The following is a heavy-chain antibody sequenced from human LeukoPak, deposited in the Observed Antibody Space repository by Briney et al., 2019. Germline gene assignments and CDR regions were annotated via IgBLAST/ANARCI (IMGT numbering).Heavy chain of an antibody. D-gene: IGHD3-22*01. CDR3: ARDLGQYYDTSDNWFDP. CDR2: INSDGINT. V-gene: IGHV3-74*01. J-gene: IGHJ5*02. Sequence: GGSLRLSCAASGFTFEDYTMNWVRQAPGKGLVWVSRINSDGINTSYADSVKGRFTISRDNAKNTLNLQMNSLGAEDTAVYYCARDLGQYYDTSDNWFDPWGQGTLVTVSS. CDR1: GFTFEDYT.